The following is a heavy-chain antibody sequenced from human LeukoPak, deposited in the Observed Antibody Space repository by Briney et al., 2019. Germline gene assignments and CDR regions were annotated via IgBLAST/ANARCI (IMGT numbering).Heavy chain of an antibody. CDR2: MKEDGGEK. CDR1: GFTFSSYS. Sequence: GGSLRLSCAASGFTFSSYSMNWVRQAPGMGLEWVANMKEDGGEKFYVDSVRGRFTISRDNAKNSLYLQMNSLRAEDTAVYYCARPHPHCSGGSCYFDYWGQGTLVTVSS. D-gene: IGHD2-15*01. V-gene: IGHV3-7*01. J-gene: IGHJ4*02. CDR3: ARPHPHCSGGSCYFDY.